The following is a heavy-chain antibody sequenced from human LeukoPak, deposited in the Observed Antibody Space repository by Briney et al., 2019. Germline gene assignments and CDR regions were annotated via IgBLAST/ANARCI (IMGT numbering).Heavy chain of an antibody. V-gene: IGHV4-59*01. Sequence: PSETLSLTCTVSGGSISSYYWSWIRQPPGKGLEWIGYIYYSGSTNYNPSLKSRVTISVDTSKNQFSLKLSSVTAADTAVYYCAREKYSSSWYNYYGMDVWGQGTTVTVSS. J-gene: IGHJ6*02. CDR2: IYYSGST. CDR3: AREKYSSSWYNYYGMDV. D-gene: IGHD6-13*01. CDR1: GGSISSYY.